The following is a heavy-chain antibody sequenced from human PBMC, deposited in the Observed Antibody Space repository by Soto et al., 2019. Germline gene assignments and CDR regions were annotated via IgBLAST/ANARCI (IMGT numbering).Heavy chain of an antibody. D-gene: IGHD2-15*01. J-gene: IGHJ6*02. V-gene: IGHV4-31*03. CDR2: IFYSGST. Sequence: QMQLQESGPGLVKPSQTLSLTCTVSGDSISSNGSSWSWIRQPPGKGLEWIGYIFYSGSTYYNPALKSRVNISLDTSKKHFYLNLSSVTAAYTAVYYCAIEHRWSNQYYGMDVWGQGTTVTVSS. CDR1: GDSISSNGSS. CDR3: AIEHRWSNQYYGMDV.